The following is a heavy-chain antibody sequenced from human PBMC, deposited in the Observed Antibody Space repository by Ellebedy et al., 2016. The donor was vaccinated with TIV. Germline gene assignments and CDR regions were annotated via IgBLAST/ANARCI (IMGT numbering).Heavy chain of an antibody. Sequence: ESLKISXAASGFTFSSYTMNWVRQAPGKGLEWIGSVYHTGNTYYNPSLKSRVTMYVDTSRNQFSLKLSSLTATDTAVYYCARDYNWNDCYFDSWGQGTLVTVSS. CDR2: VYHTGNT. J-gene: IGHJ4*02. CDR3: ARDYNWNDCYFDS. V-gene: IGHV4-38-2*02. CDR1: GFTFSSYT. D-gene: IGHD1-1*01.